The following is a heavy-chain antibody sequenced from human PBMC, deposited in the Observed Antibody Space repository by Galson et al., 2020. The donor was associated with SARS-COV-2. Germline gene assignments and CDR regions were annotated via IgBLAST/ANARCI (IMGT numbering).Heavy chain of an antibody. Sequence: SATLSLTCTVSGVSTSSYYWSWIRQPPGKGLEWIGYIYYSGSTNYNPSLKSRVTITVDTSKTQFSLKLRSVTAADTAVYYCARESYDSSGYYLAYFDYWGQGTLVTVSS. CDR2: IYYSGST. V-gene: IGHV4-59*01. J-gene: IGHJ4*02. CDR1: GVSTSSYY. CDR3: ARESYDSSGYYLAYFDY. D-gene: IGHD3-22*01.